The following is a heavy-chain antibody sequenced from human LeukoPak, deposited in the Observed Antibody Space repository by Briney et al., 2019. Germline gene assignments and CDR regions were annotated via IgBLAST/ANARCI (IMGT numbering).Heavy chain of an antibody. D-gene: IGHD6-13*01. Sequence: SETLSLTCTVSGGSTSSYYWNWIRQPPGKGLEWMGYSYYGGYTNYNPSLKSRVSISVDTSKNQFSLKLSSVTAADTAVYYCARSTVAAAGAVFDYWGQGTLVTVSS. CDR3: ARSTVAAAGAVFDY. J-gene: IGHJ4*02. CDR2: SYYGGYT. V-gene: IGHV4-59*12. CDR1: GGSTSSYY.